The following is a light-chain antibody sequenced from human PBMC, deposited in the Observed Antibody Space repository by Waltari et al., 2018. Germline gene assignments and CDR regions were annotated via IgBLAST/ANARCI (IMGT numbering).Light chain of an antibody. CDR1: ENVNNY. Sequence: DIELTQSPSSLSASVGDRFTITCRANENVNNYVNWYQQKPGKAPNLLIYKASTLQSGVPSRFSGSGSGTEYTFTISSLQYEDAAIYYCQSGYDIPYSFGRGTKVEI. V-gene: IGKV1-39*02. J-gene: IGKJ2*03. CDR2: KAS. CDR3: QSGYDIPYS.